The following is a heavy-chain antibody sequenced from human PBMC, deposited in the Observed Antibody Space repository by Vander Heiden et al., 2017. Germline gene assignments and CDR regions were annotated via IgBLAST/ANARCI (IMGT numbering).Heavy chain of an antibody. CDR2: INHSGST. CDR1: GGSFSGYY. CDR3: ARGSTHYYYYYGMDV. Sequence: QVQLQQWGAGLLKPSATLSLTCAVYGGSFSGYYCSWLRQPPGEGLEWIGEINHSGSTNYNPSLKSRVTISVDTSKNQFSLKLSSVTAADTAVYYCARGSTHYYYYYGMDVWGQGTTVTVSS. V-gene: IGHV4-34*01. J-gene: IGHJ6*02.